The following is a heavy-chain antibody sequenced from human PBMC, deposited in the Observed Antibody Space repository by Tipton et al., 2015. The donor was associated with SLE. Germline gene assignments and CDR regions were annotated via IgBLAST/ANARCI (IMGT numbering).Heavy chain of an antibody. CDR1: GYSISSGYY. V-gene: IGHV4-38-2*02. CDR2: IYHRGST. D-gene: IGHD6-19*01. CDR3: ARRRGSSGWSKNLFDP. Sequence: TLSLTCTVSGYSISSGYYWGWIRQPPGKGLEWIGSIYHRGSTYYNPSLKSRVTIAVDTSKNQFSLKLSSVTAADTAVYYCARRRGSSGWSKNLFDPWGQGTLVTVSS. J-gene: IGHJ5*02.